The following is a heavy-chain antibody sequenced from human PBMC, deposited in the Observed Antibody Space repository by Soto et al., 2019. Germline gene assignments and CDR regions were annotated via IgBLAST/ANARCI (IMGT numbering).Heavy chain of an antibody. CDR1: GGSFSSSTYY. V-gene: IGHV4-39*01. J-gene: IGHJ5*02. CDR3: ARHVCPGYSSGWLCWFDP. CDR2: IYYSGRT. D-gene: IGHD6-19*01. Sequence: SETLSLTCAVYGGSFSSSTYYWDWIRQPPGRGLEWIGTIYYSGRTYYNPSLKSRVAISVDTSKNQFSLKLSSVTAADTAVYYCARHVCPGYSSGWLCWFDPWGQGTLVTVSS.